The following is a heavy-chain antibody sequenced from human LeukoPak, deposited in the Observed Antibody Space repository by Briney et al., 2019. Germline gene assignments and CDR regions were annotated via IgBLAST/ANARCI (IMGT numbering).Heavy chain of an antibody. CDR1: GFTFSSYG. Sequence: GGSLRLSCAASGFTFSSYGMHWVRQAPGKGLEWVAVISYDGSNKYYADSVKGRFTISRDNSKNTLYLQMNSLRAEDTAVYYCARAVLWFGELVWGQGTLVTVSS. V-gene: IGHV3-30*03. CDR2: ISYDGSNK. J-gene: IGHJ4*02. CDR3: ARAVLWFGELV. D-gene: IGHD3-10*01.